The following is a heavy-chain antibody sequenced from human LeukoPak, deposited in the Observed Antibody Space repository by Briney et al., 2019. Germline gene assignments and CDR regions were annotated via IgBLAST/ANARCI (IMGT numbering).Heavy chain of an antibody. J-gene: IGHJ4*02. Sequence: GGSLRLSCAASGFTFSDYTLNWVRQAPGKGLEWVSSISSSSSYIYYADSVKGRFTISRDNAKNSLYLQMNSLRAEDTAVYYCARVGSGSYALDYWGQGTLVTVSS. CDR3: ARVGSGSYALDY. D-gene: IGHD3-10*01. V-gene: IGHV3-21*01. CDR1: GFTFSDYT. CDR2: ISSSSSYI.